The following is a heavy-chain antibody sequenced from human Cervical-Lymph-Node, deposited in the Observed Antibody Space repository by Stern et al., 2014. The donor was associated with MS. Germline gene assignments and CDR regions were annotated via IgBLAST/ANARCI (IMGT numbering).Heavy chain of an antibody. V-gene: IGHV1-2*06. CDR1: GYTFTDYY. CDR3: TRDLVGTDAFDV. D-gene: IGHD1-14*01. CDR2: LNPDSGGI. J-gene: IGHJ3*01. Sequence: QVQLVESGADLKKPGASVKVSCQTSGYTFTDYYIHWARQAPGQGLEWMGRLNPDSGGITYAHKFQGRVTMPRDTSSSTAYMELSRLRSDDTAMYYCTRDLVGTDAFDVWGQGTMVTVSS.